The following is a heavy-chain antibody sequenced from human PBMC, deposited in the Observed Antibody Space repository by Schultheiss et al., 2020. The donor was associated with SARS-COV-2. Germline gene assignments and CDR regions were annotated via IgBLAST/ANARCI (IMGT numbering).Heavy chain of an antibody. Sequence: ASVKVSCKASGYTFTGYYMHWVRQAPGQGLEWMGWINPNSGGTNYAQKFQGRVTITADKSTSTAYMELSSLRSEDTAVYYCARADVVLMEGRVYYFDYWGQGTLVTVSS. V-gene: IGHV1-2*02. CDR3: ARADVVLMEGRVYYFDY. D-gene: IGHD2-8*01. J-gene: IGHJ4*02. CDR1: GYTFTGYY. CDR2: INPNSGGT.